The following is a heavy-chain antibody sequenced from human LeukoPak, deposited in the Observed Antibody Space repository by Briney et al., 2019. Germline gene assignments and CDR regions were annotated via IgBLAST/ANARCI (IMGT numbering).Heavy chain of an antibody. CDR3: AKESGKFDY. CDR1: GLNIDDSA. CDR2: ISGDGGST. Sequence: GGSLRLSCVASGLNIDDSAMQRVRQAPGKGLEWVSLISGDGGSTFYADSVKGRFSISRDNSKNSLYLQMNSLRPKDTAMYYCAKESGKFDYWGQGTLVAVSS. V-gene: IGHV3-43*02. J-gene: IGHJ4*02.